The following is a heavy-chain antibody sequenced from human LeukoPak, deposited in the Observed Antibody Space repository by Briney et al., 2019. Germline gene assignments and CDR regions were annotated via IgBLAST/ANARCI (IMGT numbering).Heavy chain of an antibody. Sequence: NTSETLSLTCTVSGGSISSYYWSWIRQPPGKGLEWIGYIYYSGSTNYNPSLKSRVTISVDTSKNQFSLKLSSVTAADTAVYYCAREPYSSSSGLLRLYQDRYGMDVWGQGTTVTVSS. D-gene: IGHD6-6*01. J-gene: IGHJ6*02. CDR3: AREPYSSSSGLLRLYQDRYGMDV. CDR2: IYYSGST. V-gene: IGHV4-59*12. CDR1: GGSISSYY.